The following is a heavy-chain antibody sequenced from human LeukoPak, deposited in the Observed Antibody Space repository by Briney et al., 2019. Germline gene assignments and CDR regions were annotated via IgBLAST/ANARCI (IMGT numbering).Heavy chain of an antibody. J-gene: IGHJ6*02. CDR3: AKKYGRTSARTFIMDV. D-gene: IGHD2-2*01. Sequence: HSGGSLRVSCAASGFTFSSYDRNWVRQAPGKGPEWVSSISGRGDSTYYADSVKGRFTISRDNSKNTLYVQMNSLRAEDTAVYYCAKKYGRTSARTFIMDVWGQGTTVTVSS. V-gene: IGHV3-23*01. CDR2: ISGRGDST. CDR1: GFTFSSYD.